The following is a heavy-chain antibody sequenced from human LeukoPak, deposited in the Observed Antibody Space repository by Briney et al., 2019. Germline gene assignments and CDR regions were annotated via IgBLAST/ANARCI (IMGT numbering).Heavy chain of an antibody. CDR1: GFTFRSYS. J-gene: IGHJ6*04. CDR3: ARAYGDYGMDV. Sequence: GGSLRLSCAASGFTFRSYSMNWLRQAPGKGLEGVSSISSSSGYIYYADSVKGRSTISRDNAKNSLYLQMNSQRAEDTAVYYCARAYGDYGMDVWGEGTTVTVSS. CDR2: ISSSSGYI. V-gene: IGHV3-21*01. D-gene: IGHD4-17*01.